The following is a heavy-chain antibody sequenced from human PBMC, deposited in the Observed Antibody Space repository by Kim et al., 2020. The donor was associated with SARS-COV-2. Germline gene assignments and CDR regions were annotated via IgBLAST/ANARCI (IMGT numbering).Heavy chain of an antibody. D-gene: IGHD2-15*01. V-gene: IGHV4-59*13. Sequence: SETLSLTCTVSGGSISSYYWSWIRQPPGKGLEWIGYIYYSGSTNYNPSLKSRVTISVDTSKNQFSLKLSSVTAADTAVYYCAGERGDGGKRGLYDYWGQGTLVTVSS. CDR2: IYYSGST. CDR1: GGSISSYY. CDR3: AGERGDGGKRGLYDY. J-gene: IGHJ4*02.